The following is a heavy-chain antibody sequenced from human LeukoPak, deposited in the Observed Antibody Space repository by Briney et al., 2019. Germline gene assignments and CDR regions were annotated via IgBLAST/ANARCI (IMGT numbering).Heavy chain of an antibody. D-gene: IGHD6-13*01. CDR1: GGSISSSNW. CDR3: AGLYSSSWYNYYYYGMDV. V-gene: IGHV4-4*02. CDR2: IYHSGST. J-gene: IGHJ6*02. Sequence: SGTLSLTCAVSGGSISSSNWWSWVRQPPGKGLEWIGEIYHSGSTNYNPSLKSRVTISVDKSKNQFSLKLSSVTAADTAVYYCAGLYSSSWYNYYYYGMDVWGQGTTVTVSS.